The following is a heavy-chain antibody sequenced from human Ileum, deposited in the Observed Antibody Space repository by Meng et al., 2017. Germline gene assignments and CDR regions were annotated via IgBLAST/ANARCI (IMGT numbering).Heavy chain of an antibody. CDR1: GDSFTDYY. J-gene: IGHJ4*02. CDR3: ARRIRGGSYLG. D-gene: IGHD1-26*01. Sequence: QLQLMQWSAGMLKPSETLSLTCNVYGDSFTDYYWNWIRQPPGKGLEWIGEIHYSGSTNYNPSLESRVTISEDTSQKQFSLRLSSVTAADTAVYYCARRIRGGSYLGWGQGTLVTVSS. V-gene: IGHV4-34*01. CDR2: IHYSGST.